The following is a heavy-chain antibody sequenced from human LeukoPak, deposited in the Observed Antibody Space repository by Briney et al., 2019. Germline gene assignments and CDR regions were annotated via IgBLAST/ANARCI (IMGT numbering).Heavy chain of an antibody. J-gene: IGHJ4*02. CDR1: GFTFSSYA. D-gene: IGHD6-19*01. V-gene: IGHV3-23*01. Sequence: GGSLRVSCAASGFTFSSYAMSWGRQAPWKGLEWVSAISGIGGSTYYADSVKGRFTISRDNSKNTLYLQMNSLRAEDTAVYYCAKVGVVAGTGLFDYWGQGTLVTVTS. CDR2: ISGIGGST. CDR3: AKVGVVAGTGLFDY.